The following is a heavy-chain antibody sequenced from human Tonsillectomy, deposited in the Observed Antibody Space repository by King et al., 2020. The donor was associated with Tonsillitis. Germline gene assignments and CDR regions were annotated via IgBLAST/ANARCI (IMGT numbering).Heavy chain of an antibody. V-gene: IGHV1-69*01. CDR1: GGTFSSYA. Sequence: QLVQSGAEVKKPGSSVKVSCKASGGTFSSYAISWVRQAPGQGLEWMGGIIPMFGTANNAQKFQGRVTITADDSTSTAYMELPSLRSEDTAVYYCARAPRWIQLNYYGMDVWGQGTTVTVSS. CDR3: ARAPRWIQLNYYGMDV. CDR2: IIPMFGTA. D-gene: IGHD5-18*01. J-gene: IGHJ6*02.